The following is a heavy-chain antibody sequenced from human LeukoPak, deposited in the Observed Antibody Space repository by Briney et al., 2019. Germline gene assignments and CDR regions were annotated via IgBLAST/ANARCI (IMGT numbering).Heavy chain of an antibody. CDR2: IYSGGST. Sequence: GGSLRLSCAASGFTVSSNYMSWVRQAPGKGLEWVSVIYSGGSTYYADSVKGRFTISRDNSKNTLYLQMNSLRAEDTAVYYCAKDNYYGSGSYPFDYWGQGTLVTVSS. V-gene: IGHV3-53*01. D-gene: IGHD3-10*01. CDR3: AKDNYYGSGSYPFDY. CDR1: GFTVSSNY. J-gene: IGHJ4*02.